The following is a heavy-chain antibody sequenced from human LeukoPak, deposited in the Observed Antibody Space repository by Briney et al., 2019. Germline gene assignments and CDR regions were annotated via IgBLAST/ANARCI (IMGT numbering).Heavy chain of an antibody. CDR2: IYHSGST. Sequence: SETLSLTCTVSGYSISSGYYWGWIRQPPGKGLEWIGSIYHSGSTYYNPSLKSRVTISVDTSKNQFSLKLSSVTAADTAVYYCARISYDSSGYYLEDDYWGQGTLVTVSS. V-gene: IGHV4-38-2*02. D-gene: IGHD3-22*01. J-gene: IGHJ4*02. CDR1: GYSISSGYY. CDR3: ARISYDSSGYYLEDDY.